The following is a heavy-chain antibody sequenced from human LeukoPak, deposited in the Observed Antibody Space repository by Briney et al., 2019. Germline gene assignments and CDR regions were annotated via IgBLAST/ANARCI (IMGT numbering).Heavy chain of an antibody. V-gene: IGHV3-30*18. CDR1: GFTFSSYG. CDR3: AKDMDTYYDILTGYYTPNWFDP. CDR2: ISYDGSNK. D-gene: IGHD3-9*01. Sequence: GGSLRLSCAASGFTFSSYGMHWVRQAPGKGLEWVAVISYDGSNKYYADSVKGRFTNSRDNSKNTLYLQMNSLRAEDTAVYYCAKDMDTYYDILTGYYTPNWFDPWGQGTLVTVSS. J-gene: IGHJ5*02.